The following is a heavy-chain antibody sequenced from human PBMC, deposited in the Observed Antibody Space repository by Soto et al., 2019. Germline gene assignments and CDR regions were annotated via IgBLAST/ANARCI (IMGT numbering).Heavy chain of an antibody. V-gene: IGHV5-10-1*01. CDR1: GYSFAGYW. J-gene: IGHJ4*02. CDR3: ATQIYDSATGPHFQYYFDS. D-gene: IGHD2-15*01. CDR2: IDPSDSQT. Sequence: LGESLKISCKGSGYSFAGYWITWVRQKPGKGLEWMGRIDPSDSQTYYSPSFRGHVTISATRSITTVFLQWSSLRASDTAMYYCATQIYDSATGPHFQYYFDSWGQGTPVTVSS.